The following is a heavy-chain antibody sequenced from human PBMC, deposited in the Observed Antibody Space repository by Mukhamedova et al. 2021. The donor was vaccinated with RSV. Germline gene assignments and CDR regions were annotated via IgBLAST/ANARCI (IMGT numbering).Heavy chain of an antibody. J-gene: IGHJ5*02. D-gene: IGHD3-16*01. Sequence: GLEWMGWISPYNGDTHYAQNFQDRVTMTSDTSTNTVYMELSSLRSDDTAVYYCARDSTDYYDDTNYYPNYFDPWGQGTLVTVSS. CDR2: ISPYNGDT. V-gene: IGHV1-2*02. CDR3: ARDSTDYYDDTNYYPNYFDP.